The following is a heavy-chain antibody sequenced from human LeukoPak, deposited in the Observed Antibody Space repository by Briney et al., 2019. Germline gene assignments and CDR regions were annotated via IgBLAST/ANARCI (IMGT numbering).Heavy chain of an antibody. J-gene: IGHJ6*02. CDR2: LSDSGSST. V-gene: IGHV3-23*01. Sequence: PGGSLTLSCAASGFTFSNYAMRWLRQAPGRGLDWLSTLSDSGSSTYYADYVKGRFTISRDNSKNTLYLQMDSLRVEDTATYYCAKVPYSDYGSGRPPFMDVWGQGTTVAVSS. CDR3: AKVPYSDYGSGRPPFMDV. D-gene: IGHD3-10*01. CDR1: GFTFSNYA.